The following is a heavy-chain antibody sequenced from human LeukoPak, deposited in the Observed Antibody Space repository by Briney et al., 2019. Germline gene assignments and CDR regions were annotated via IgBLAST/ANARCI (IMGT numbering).Heavy chain of an antibody. CDR2: VYYSGST. D-gene: IGHD3-3*01. Sequence: SGTLSLTCTVSGGSISSSNYYWGWIRQPPGKGLEWIGSVYYSGSTYYNPSLQSRVTISIDASKNQFSLKLNSVTAADTAVYYCAREGGFYRPLDYSGQGTLVTVSS. V-gene: IGHV4-39*02. CDR3: AREGGFYRPLDY. J-gene: IGHJ4*02. CDR1: GGSISSSNYY.